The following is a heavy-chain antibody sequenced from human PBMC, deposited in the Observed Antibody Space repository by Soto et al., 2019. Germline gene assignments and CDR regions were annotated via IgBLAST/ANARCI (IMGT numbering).Heavy chain of an antibody. CDR2: ISYDGSNK. CDR1: GFTFSSYA. CDR3: ARDQPGYSYGYGLGY. D-gene: IGHD5-18*01. J-gene: IGHJ4*02. V-gene: IGHV3-30-3*01. Sequence: PGGSLRLSCAASGFTFSSYAMHWVRQAPGKGLEWVAVISYDGSNKYYADSVKGRFTISRDNSKNTLYLQMNSLRAEDTAVYYCARDQPGYSYGYGLGYWGQGTLVTVS.